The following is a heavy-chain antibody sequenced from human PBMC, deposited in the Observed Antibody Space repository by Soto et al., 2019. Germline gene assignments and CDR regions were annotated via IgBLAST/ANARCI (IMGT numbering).Heavy chain of an antibody. V-gene: IGHV4-30-4*01. J-gene: IGHJ4*02. CDR1: GGSFSSADYY. Sequence: SETLSLTCTVSGGSFSSADYYWTWIRQPPGKGLEWVGYIYYSGSTYYNPSLRSRLSISLDKSKRQFSLKLDSVTVADTAVYYCVSANGDYHHFDSWGLGTLVTVS. CDR2: IYYSGST. D-gene: IGHD4-17*01. CDR3: VSANGDYHHFDS.